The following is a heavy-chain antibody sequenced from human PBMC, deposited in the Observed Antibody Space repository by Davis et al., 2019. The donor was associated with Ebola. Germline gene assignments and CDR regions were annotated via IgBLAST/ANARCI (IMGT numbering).Heavy chain of an antibody. CDR3: AKEVIPSGWNRAGFDY. J-gene: IGHJ4*02. Sequence: PGGSLRLSCAASGFSVSGKFMSWVRQAPGKGLEWVASIYSAGSTYYADSVKGRFTISRDNSKNTLSLQMNSLRAEDTAVYYCAKEVIPSGWNRAGFDYWGQGTLVTVSS. CDR1: GFSVSGKF. V-gene: IGHV3-53*01. CDR2: IYSAGST. D-gene: IGHD6-19*01.